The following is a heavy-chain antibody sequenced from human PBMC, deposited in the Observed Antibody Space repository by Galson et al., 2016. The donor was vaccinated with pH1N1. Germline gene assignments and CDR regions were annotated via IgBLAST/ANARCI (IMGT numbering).Heavy chain of an antibody. V-gene: IGHV3-7*01. Sequence: SLRLSCAGSGFNFRNYWMNWVRQAPGKGLEWVANIKEDGSQKYYVDSVKGRFTISRDNAKNSVYLQMNSLRAEDTGVYYCARGGLAPGHYWGQGTVVTVSS. D-gene: IGHD6-19*01. CDR2: IKEDGSQK. CDR3: ARGGLAPGHY. CDR1: GFNFRNYW. J-gene: IGHJ4*02.